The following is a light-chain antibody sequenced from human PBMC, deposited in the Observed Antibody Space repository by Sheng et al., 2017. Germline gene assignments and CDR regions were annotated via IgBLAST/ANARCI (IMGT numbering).Light chain of an antibody. V-gene: IGKV2-28*01. J-gene: IGKJ3*01. CDR1: QSLLHRSGYNY. CDR3: MQPLQSPFT. CDR2: LGS. Sequence: DIVMTQSPLSLPVTPGEPASISCRSSQSLLHRSGYNYLDWYLQKPGQSPQLLIYLGSNRASGVPDRFSGSGSGTDFTLKISRVESEDVGVYYCMQPLQSPFTFGPGTKVDIK.